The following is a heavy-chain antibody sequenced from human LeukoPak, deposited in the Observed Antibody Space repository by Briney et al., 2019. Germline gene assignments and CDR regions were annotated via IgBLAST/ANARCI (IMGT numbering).Heavy chain of an antibody. CDR1: GFTFSSYA. Sequence: GGSLRLSCAASGFTFSSYAMSWVRQAPGKGLEWVSAISGSGGSTYYADSVKGRFTISRDNSKNTLYLQMNSLRAEDTAVYYCAKEYYYGSGSYSPYYFDYWGQGTLVTVSS. CDR2: ISGSGGST. CDR3: AKEYYYGSGSYSPYYFDY. J-gene: IGHJ4*02. D-gene: IGHD3-10*01. V-gene: IGHV3-23*01.